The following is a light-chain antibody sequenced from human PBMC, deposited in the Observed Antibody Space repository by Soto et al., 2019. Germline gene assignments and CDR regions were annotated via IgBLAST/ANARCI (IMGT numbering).Light chain of an antibody. CDR2: YVS. CDR1: SSDVGGYNY. J-gene: IGLJ1*01. V-gene: IGLV2-14*03. Sequence: QSALTQPASVSGSPGQSITISCTGTSSDVGGYNYVSWYQQHPGKAPKLIIYYVSDRPSGISNRFSGSKSGNTASLTISGLQAEDEADYYCSSYTSSSTQYVFGTGTKVTVL. CDR3: SSYTSSSTQYV.